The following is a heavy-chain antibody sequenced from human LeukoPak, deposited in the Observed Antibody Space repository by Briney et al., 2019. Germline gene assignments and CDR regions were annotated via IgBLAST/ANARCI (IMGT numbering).Heavy chain of an antibody. J-gene: IGHJ4*02. D-gene: IGHD2/OR15-2a*01. CDR2: ISGSDGST. CDR1: GFTFSSYA. CDR3: AKDSAKKYDDY. Sequence: GGSLRLSCAASGFTFSSYAMSWVRQAPGKGLEWVSGISGSDGSTNYADSVKGRFTISRENSKNALYLQMNSLRAEDTAVYYCAKDSAKKYDDYWGQGTLVTVSS. V-gene: IGHV3-23*01.